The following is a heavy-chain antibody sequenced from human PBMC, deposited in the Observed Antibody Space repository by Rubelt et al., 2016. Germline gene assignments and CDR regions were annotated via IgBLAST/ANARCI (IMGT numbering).Heavy chain of an antibody. Sequence: EVKLVESGGGLVKPGGSLRLSCAASGFTFSSFAMSWVRQVPGKGLEWVSSIGSVGDHIYYADSVKGRFTISRDNDENSLYLQMHSPRADDTAIDYCARDLWGPNYAMDGWGQGTTVTISS. V-gene: IGHV3-21*02. CDR2: IGSVGDHI. J-gene: IGHJ6*02. D-gene: IGHD2-21*01. CDR3: ARDLWGPNYAMDG. CDR1: GFTFSSFA.